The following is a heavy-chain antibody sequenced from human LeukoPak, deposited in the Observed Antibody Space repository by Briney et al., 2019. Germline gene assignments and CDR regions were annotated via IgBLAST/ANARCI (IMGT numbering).Heavy chain of an antibody. J-gene: IGHJ4*02. Sequence: SETLSLTCTVSGSSISTYYWSWFRQPPGKGLEGIWFIFDGWSINDGPSLQSRISVSVDTSKGQFYLNLTSVTAADTAVYYCARGYGNRQWLVGYWGGGTLVTVSS. D-gene: IGHD6-19*01. CDR3: ARGYGNRQWLVGY. CDR2: IFDGWSI. V-gene: IGHV4-59*01. CDR1: GSSISTYY.